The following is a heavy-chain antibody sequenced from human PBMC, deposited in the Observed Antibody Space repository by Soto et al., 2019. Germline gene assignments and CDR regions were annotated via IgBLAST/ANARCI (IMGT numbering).Heavy chain of an antibody. CDR2: IYYSGST. CDR3: ARGNGDYDY. V-gene: IGHV4-59*01. Sequence: SETLSLTCTVSGGSISSYYWSWIRQPPGKGLEWIGYIYYSGSTNYNPSLKSRVTISVDTSKNQFSLKLSSVTAADTAVYYCARGNGDYDYWGQGTLVTVSS. D-gene: IGHD4-17*01. J-gene: IGHJ4*02. CDR1: GGSISSYY.